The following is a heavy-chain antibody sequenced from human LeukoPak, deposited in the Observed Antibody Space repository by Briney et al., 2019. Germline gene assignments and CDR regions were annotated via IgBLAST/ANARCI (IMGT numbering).Heavy chain of an antibody. J-gene: IGHJ5*02. CDR1: GGTFSSYA. Sequence: ASVKVSCKASGGTFSSYAISWVRQAPGQGLEWMGGIIPIFGTANYAQKFQGRVTITADESTSTAYMELSSLRSEDTAVYYCARSVARYDGWFDPWGQGTLVTVSS. CDR2: IIPIFGTA. V-gene: IGHV1-69*13. D-gene: IGHD5-12*01. CDR3: ARSVARYDGWFDP.